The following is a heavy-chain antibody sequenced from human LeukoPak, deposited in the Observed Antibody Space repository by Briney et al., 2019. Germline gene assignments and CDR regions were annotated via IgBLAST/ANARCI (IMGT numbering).Heavy chain of an antibody. CDR3: ARAPNAGGNGAFDI. J-gene: IGHJ3*02. CDR1: GGSISSYY. D-gene: IGHD4-23*01. Sequence: SETLSLTCTVSGGSISSYYWSWIRQPPGKGLEWIGYIYYSGGTNYNPSLKSRVTISVDTSKNHFSLKLNSVTAADTAVYYCARAPNAGGNGAFDIWGQGTMVTVSS. V-gene: IGHV4-59*08. CDR2: IYYSGGT.